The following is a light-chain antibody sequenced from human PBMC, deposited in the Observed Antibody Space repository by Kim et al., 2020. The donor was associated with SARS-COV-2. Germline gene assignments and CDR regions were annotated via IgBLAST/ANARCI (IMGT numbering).Light chain of an antibody. CDR2: GKN. V-gene: IGLV3-19*01. Sequence: AVGQTVRSTCQGDSLRTYYATWYQQRPGQAPRVVIYGKNNRPSGIPDRFSGSSSGNTASLTVTGAQAVDEADYYCNSRDNSGDHVVFGGGTQLTVL. J-gene: IGLJ2*01. CDR1: SLRTYY. CDR3: NSRDNSGDHVV.